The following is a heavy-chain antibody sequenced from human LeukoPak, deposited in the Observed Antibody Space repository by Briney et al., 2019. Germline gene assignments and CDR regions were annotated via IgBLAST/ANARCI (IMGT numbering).Heavy chain of an antibody. V-gene: IGHV3-30*18. CDR1: GFTFSSYG. CDR2: ISYDGSNK. D-gene: IGHD6-19*01. Sequence: PGGSLRLSCAASGFTFSSYGMHWVRQAPGKGLEWVAVISYDGSNKYYADSVKGRFTISRDNSKNTLYLQMNSLRAEDTAVYYCAKEESIAVAGGWSSPFDDYWGQGTLVTVSS. J-gene: IGHJ4*02. CDR3: AKEESIAVAGGWSSPFDDY.